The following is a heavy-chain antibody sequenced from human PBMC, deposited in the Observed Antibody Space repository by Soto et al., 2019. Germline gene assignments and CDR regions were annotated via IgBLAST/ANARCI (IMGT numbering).Heavy chain of an antibody. CDR1: GGSITSYY. CDR2: IYYSGNT. V-gene: IGHV4-59*01. J-gene: IGHJ4*02. D-gene: IGHD3-9*01. Sequence: PSETLSLTCSVSGGSITSYYWAWIRQPPGGGLEWLGYIYYSGNTNYNPSLRSRVTISVDTSKKQFSLKLRSVTAADTAVYYCASAYYDTMTGYMISGFDNWGQGTPVTVSS. CDR3: ASAYYDTMTGYMISGFDN.